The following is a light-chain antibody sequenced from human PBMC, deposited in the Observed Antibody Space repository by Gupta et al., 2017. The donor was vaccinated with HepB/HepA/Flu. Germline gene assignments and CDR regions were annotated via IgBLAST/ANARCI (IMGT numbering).Light chain of an antibody. CDR1: SGHTNYA. Sequence: QVVLTHSPSASVSLGCSVNLTCTLRSGHTNYAIAWHQHQPEKGPRYLMRINSDGSHNKGDGIPDRFSGSSYGAERYITISRLQYEDEADYHCQTWDTGIQVFGGGTKLTVL. CDR2: INSDGSH. CDR3: QTWDTGIQV. J-gene: IGLJ2*01. V-gene: IGLV4-69*01.